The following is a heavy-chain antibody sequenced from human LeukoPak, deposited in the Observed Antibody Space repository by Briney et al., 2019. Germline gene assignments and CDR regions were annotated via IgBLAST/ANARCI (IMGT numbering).Heavy chain of an antibody. V-gene: IGHV3-30-3*01. CDR2: ISYDGGKT. J-gene: IGHJ4*02. Sequence: GRSLRLSCAASGFIFSGYAMHWVRQAPGKGLEWVAVISYDGGKTYYADAAKGRFTISRDNSKSTLYLQINSLRSEDTAVYYCARDASSSGLFDYWGQGTLVTVSS. D-gene: IGHD6-6*01. CDR3: ARDASSSGLFDY. CDR1: GFIFSGYA.